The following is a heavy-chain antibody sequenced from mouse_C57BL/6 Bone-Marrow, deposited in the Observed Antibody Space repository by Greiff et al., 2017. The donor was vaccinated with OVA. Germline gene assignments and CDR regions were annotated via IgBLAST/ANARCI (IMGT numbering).Heavy chain of an antibody. D-gene: IGHD4-1*01. Sequence: VQLQQSGAELVRPGASVTLSCKASGYTFTDYEMHWVKQTPVHGLEWIGAIAPETGGTAYHQKFKGKSILTADKSSSTAYMELRSLTAEDSAVYYCTRRTGTDAYWGKGTLVTVSA. CDR1: GYTFTDYE. CDR3: TRRTGTDAY. CDR2: IAPETGGT. J-gene: IGHJ3*01. V-gene: IGHV1-15*01.